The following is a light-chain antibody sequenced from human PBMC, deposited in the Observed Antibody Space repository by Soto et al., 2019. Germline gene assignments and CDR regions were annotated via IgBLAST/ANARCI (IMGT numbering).Light chain of an antibody. V-gene: IGKV1-39*01. Sequence: DIPMTQSPSSLSASVGDRVIITCRASQSITSYLNWYQQKPGKAPKFLISTASTLQSGVPSRFSGSGSGTDCTLTISSLQPEDFATYFCQQSYSPPYNLGQGTRVEIK. J-gene: IGKJ2*01. CDR2: TAS. CDR1: QSITSY. CDR3: QQSYSPPYN.